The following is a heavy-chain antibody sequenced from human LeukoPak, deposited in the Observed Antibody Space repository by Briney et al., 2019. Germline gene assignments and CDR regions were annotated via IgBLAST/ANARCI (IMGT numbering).Heavy chain of an antibody. V-gene: IGHV4-61*02. D-gene: IGHD3-10*01. CDR2: IYYSGST. CDR3: ARGGHGSGSKRYNWFDP. Sequence: SQTLSLTCTVSGGSISGGSYYWSWIRQPAGKGLEWIGRIYYSGSTNYNPSLKSRVTISVDTSKNQFSLKLSSVTAADTAVYYCARGGHGSGSKRYNWFDPWGQGTLVTVSS. CDR1: GGSISGGSYY. J-gene: IGHJ5*02.